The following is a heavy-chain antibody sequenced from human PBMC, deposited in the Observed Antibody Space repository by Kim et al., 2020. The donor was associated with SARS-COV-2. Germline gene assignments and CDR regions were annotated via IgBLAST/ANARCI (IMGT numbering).Heavy chain of an antibody. V-gene: IGHV1-18*01. CDR2: ISAYNGNT. CDR3: AREGNYDYVWGSYRKRWFDP. J-gene: IGHJ5*02. CDR1: GYTFTSYG. Sequence: ASVKVSCKASGYTFTSYGISWVRQAPGQGLEWMGWISAYNGNTNYAQKLQGRVTMTTDTSTSTAYIELRSLRSDDTAVYYCAREGNYDYVWGSYRKRWFDPWGQGTLVTVSS. D-gene: IGHD3-16*02.